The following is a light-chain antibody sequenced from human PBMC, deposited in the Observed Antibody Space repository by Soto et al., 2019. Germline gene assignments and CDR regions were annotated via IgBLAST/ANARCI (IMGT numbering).Light chain of an antibody. CDR3: QQYNNWPDMYT. CDR2: GAS. J-gene: IGKJ2*01. Sequence: EIVMTQSPATLSVSPGERVTLSCRASQSLTSSLAWYQQKPGQAPRLLIYGASSRATGTPARFSGSGSGTEFTLTISSLQSEDFGVYYCQQYNNWPDMYTFGQGTKLEIK. V-gene: IGKV3-15*01. CDR1: QSLTSS.